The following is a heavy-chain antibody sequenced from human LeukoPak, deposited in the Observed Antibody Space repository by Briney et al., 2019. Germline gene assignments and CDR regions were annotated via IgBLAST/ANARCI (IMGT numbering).Heavy chain of an antibody. J-gene: IGHJ5*02. CDR1: GGSFSGYY. D-gene: IGHD3-16*01. CDR3: ARPEGDWFDP. V-gene: IGHV4-34*01. CDR2: INHSGST. Sequence: PSETLSLTCAVYGGSFSGYYWSWIRQPPGKGLEWIGEINHSGSTNYNPSLKSRVTISVDTSKNQFSLKLSSVTAADTAVYYCARPEGDWFDPWGQGTLVTVSS.